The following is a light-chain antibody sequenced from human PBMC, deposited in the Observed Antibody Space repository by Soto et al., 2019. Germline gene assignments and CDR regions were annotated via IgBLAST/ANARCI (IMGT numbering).Light chain of an antibody. J-gene: IGKJ2*01. CDR2: AAS. Sequence: DIQMTQSPSSLSASVGDRVTITCRASQSIRSFLNWYQQKPGEAPKLLIYAASSLQSGVPSRFSGSGSGTNFTLTISSLQPQDFATYYCQQSHSTPYTFGQGTKLEIK. CDR3: QQSHSTPYT. CDR1: QSIRSF. V-gene: IGKV1-39*01.